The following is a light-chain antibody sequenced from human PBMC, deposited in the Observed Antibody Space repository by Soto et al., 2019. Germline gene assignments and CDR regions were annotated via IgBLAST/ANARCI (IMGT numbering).Light chain of an antibody. CDR3: QQYKTYSSLT. J-gene: IGKJ4*01. Sequence: DIQMTQSPSTLSAFVGDRVTITCRASQSIMSWLAWYQQKPGKAPKVLIYKASSLESGVPSRFXGSGSGTEFTLTISSLQPDDFATYYCQQYKTYSSLTFGGGTKVEMK. CDR2: KAS. CDR1: QSIMSW. V-gene: IGKV1-5*03.